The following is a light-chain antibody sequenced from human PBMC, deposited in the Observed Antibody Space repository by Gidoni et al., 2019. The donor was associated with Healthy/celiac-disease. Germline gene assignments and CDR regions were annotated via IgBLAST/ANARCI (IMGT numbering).Light chain of an antibody. CDR3: QQYYSTPPT. CDR2: WAS. CDR1: QSVLYSSNNKNY. V-gene: IGKV4-1*01. J-gene: IGKJ1*01. Sequence: DIVLTQPPASLAVSLGERATINCKSSQSVLYSSNNKNYLAWYQQKPGQPPKLLIYWASTRESGVADRISGSGSGADVTLTISSLQAEDVAVYYCQQYYSTPPTFGQXTKVEIK.